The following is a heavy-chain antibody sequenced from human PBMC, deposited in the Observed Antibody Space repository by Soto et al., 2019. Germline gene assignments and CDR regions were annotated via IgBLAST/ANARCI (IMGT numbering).Heavy chain of an antibody. Sequence: GGSLRLSCATSGFSFNDYAMYWVRQAPGQGLEWVAIISSDGHHQFYLDNLRGRFTVSRDNSKNTLYLQMNSLRPEDTAVYYCSRGTYYPQSSGLHAHYWGPGTVVTVYS. V-gene: IGHV3-30*03. CDR2: ISSDGHHQ. J-gene: IGHJ4*02. CDR3: SRGTYYPQSSGLHAHY. D-gene: IGHD3-22*01. CDR1: GFSFNDYA.